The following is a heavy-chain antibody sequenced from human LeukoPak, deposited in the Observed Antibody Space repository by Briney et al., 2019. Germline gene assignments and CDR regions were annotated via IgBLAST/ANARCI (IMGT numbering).Heavy chain of an antibody. D-gene: IGHD4-11*01. CDR1: GYTFTSYG. CDR3: ARKNDYSNLYYFDY. J-gene: IGHJ4*02. V-gene: IGHV1-18*01. CDR2: ISAYNGNT. Sequence: ASVKVSCTASGYTFTSYGISWVRQAPGQGLEWMGWISAYNGNTNYAQKLQGRVTMTTDTSTSTAYMELRSLRSDDTAVYYCARKNDYSNLYYFDYWGQGTLVTVSS.